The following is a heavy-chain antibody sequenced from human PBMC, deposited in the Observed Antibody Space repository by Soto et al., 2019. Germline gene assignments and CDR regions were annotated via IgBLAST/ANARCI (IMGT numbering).Heavy chain of an antibody. CDR3: ARGRTIFGVVIPLGMDV. V-gene: IGHV3-21*01. J-gene: IGHJ6*02. D-gene: IGHD3-3*01. Sequence: GGSLRLSCAASGFTFSSYSMNWVRQAPGKGLEWVSSISSSSSYIYYADSVKGRLTISRDNAKNSLYLQMNSLRAEDTAVYYCARGRTIFGVVIPLGMDVWGQGTTVTVSS. CDR1: GFTFSSYS. CDR2: ISSSSSYI.